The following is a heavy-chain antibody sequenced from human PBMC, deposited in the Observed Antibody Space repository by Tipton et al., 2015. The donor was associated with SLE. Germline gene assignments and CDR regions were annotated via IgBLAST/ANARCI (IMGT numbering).Heavy chain of an antibody. V-gene: IGHV4-59*11. CDR2: IYYSGTT. D-gene: IGHD3-16*01. J-gene: IGHJ3*02. CDR1: GGSISSHY. Sequence: LRLSCTVSGGSISSHYWSWIRQPPGEGLEWIGYIYYSGTTNYNPSLKSRVTISMDRSKNQFSLKLNSVTAADTAVYYCAREKGDAYPNLVAFDIWGQGTMVTVSS. CDR3: AREKGDAYPNLVAFDI.